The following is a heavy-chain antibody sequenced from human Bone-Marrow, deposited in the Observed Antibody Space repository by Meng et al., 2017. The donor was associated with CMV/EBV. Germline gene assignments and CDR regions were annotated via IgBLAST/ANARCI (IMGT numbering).Heavy chain of an antibody. CDR1: GFTFSDYY. CDR2: ISSSSSYI. CDR3: ARGEYSGSFDY. D-gene: IGHD1-26*01. J-gene: IGHJ4*02. Sequence: GGSLRLSCAASGFTFSDYYMSWIRQAPGKGLEWVSSISSSSSYIYYADSVKGRFTISRDNAKNSLYLQMNSLRAEDTAVYYCARGEYSGSFDYWGQGTLVTVSS. V-gene: IGHV3-11*06.